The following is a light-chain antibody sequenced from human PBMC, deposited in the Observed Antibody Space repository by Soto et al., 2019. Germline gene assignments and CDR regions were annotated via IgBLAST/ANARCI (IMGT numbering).Light chain of an antibody. Sequence: DIQMTQSPSTLSASVGDRVTITCRASQSISSWLAWYQQKPGKAPKLLIYKASSLESGVPSRFSGSGSGTEFPLTISMLQPDDFATYYCQQYNSSPTFGQGTKVEIK. V-gene: IGKV1-5*03. CDR2: KAS. CDR3: QQYNSSPT. J-gene: IGKJ1*01. CDR1: QSISSW.